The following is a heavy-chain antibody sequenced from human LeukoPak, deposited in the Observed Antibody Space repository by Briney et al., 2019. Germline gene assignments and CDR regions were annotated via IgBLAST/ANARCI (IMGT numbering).Heavy chain of an antibody. V-gene: IGHV1-69*13. CDR2: IIPIFGTA. CDR1: GGTFSSYA. D-gene: IGHD3-9*01. CDR3: ARGDILTGYYPPSFYYYYMDV. Sequence: SVKVSCKASGGTFSSYAISWVRQAPGQGLEWMGGIIPIFGTANYARKFQGRVTITADESTSTAYMELSSLRSEDTAVYYCARGDILTGYYPPSFYYYYMDVWGKGTTVTVSS. J-gene: IGHJ6*03.